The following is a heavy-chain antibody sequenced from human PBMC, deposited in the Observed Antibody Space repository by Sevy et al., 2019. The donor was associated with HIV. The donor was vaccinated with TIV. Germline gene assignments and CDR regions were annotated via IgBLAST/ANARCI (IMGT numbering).Heavy chain of an antibody. CDR1: GDSISGYY. V-gene: IGHV4-4*07. J-gene: IGHJ6*02. D-gene: IGHD2-15*01. CDR2: IFSSGTT. CDR3: ARDRGEGDCSGGSCYFDYSYYYGMDV. Sequence: SETLSLTCTVSGDSISGYYWNWIRQPAGKGLEWIGRIFSSGTTNYNPSLKSRVTMSIDTSKNQFSLRLRSVTAADSAVYYCARDRGEGDCSGGSCYFDYSYYYGMDVWGQGTTVTVSS.